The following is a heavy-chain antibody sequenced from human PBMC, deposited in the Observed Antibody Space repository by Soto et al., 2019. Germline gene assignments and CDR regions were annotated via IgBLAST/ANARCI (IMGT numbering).Heavy chain of an antibody. Sequence: QVQLVQSGAEVKKPGASVKVSCKASGYTFTSYGTSWVRQAPGQGVEWMGWISAYNGNTNYAQKLQGRVTMTTDTSTSTAYLELCSLRSDDTAVYYCARVPIALAGTLYYHYGMYVWGQGTTVTVSS. CDR1: GYTFTSYG. V-gene: IGHV1-18*01. CDR3: ARVPIALAGTLYYHYGMYV. J-gene: IGHJ6*02. D-gene: IGHD6-19*01. CDR2: ISAYNGNT.